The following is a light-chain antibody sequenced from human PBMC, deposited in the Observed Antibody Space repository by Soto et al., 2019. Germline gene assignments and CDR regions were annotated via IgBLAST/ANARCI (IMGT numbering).Light chain of an antibody. V-gene: IGKV3-15*01. CDR3: QQFDNWPPLT. Sequence: EVVMTQSPATLSVSPGERATLSCRASQFFSTNLAWYQQKPGQAPRLLIYSASTSATGLPARFSGSWSGTEVTLTISSIQSEDSAVYYRQQFDNWPPLTFGGGTKVEIK. J-gene: IGKJ4*01. CDR2: SAS. CDR1: QFFSTN.